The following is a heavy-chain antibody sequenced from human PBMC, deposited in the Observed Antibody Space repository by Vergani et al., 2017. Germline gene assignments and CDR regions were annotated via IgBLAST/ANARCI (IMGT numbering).Heavy chain of an antibody. CDR1: GFTFSSYG. CDR2: IWYDGSNK. Sequence: QVQLVESGGGVVQPGRSLRLSCAASGFTFSSYGMHWVRQAPGXGLEWVAVIWYDGSNKYYADSVKGRFTISRDNAKNSLSLQMNSLRAEDSAVYYCARGNSMTTVTTIYNYGMDVWGQGTTVTVSS. V-gene: IGHV3-33*01. D-gene: IGHD4-11*01. J-gene: IGHJ6*02. CDR3: ARGNSMTTVTTIYNYGMDV.